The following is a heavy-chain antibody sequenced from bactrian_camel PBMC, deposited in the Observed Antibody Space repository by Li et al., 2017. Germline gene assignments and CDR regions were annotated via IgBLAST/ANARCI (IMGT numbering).Heavy chain of an antibody. D-gene: IGHD6*01. Sequence: HVQLVESGGDLVQPGGSLRVSCAVSGPMYGYYCMGWFRQALGKEREGVATFAAEFADRDGGISYADSVKGRFTISRDNAKNMLYLQMNSLKTEDTAVYYCATGGRLPYGGSWSEDFGYWGQGTQVTVS. J-gene: IGHJ6*01. V-gene: IGHV3S60*01. CDR3: ATGGRLPYGGSWSEDFGY. CDR1: GPMYGYYC. CDR2: FADRDGGI.